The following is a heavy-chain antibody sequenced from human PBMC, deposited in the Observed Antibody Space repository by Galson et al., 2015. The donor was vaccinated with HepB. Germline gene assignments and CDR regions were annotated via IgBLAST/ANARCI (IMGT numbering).Heavy chain of an antibody. J-gene: IGHJ2*01. CDR1: GYTLTELS. V-gene: IGHV1-24*01. Sequence: SVKVSCKVSGYTLTELSMHWVRQAPGKGLEWMGGFDPEDGETIYAQKFQGRVTMTEDTSTDTAYMELSSLRSEDTAVYYCATVSGGWYPFLYFLTDQNWYFDLWGRGTLVTVSS. D-gene: IGHD6-19*01. CDR3: ATVSGGWYPFLYFLTDQNWYFDL. CDR2: FDPEDGET.